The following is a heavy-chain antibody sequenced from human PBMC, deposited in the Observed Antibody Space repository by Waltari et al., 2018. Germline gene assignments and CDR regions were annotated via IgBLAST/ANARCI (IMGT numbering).Heavy chain of an antibody. V-gene: IGHV3-74*03. CDR2: IRSDETHN. CDR3: GRAASGTYSPDY. CDR1: ALTFSDSA. D-gene: IGHD1-26*01. Sequence: EVHLVESGGGLVQPGGSLQLSCAGPALTFSDSAFHWVGQSPGKGLEWVSRIRSDETHNTYGDSLKGRFIISRDNAKNTVYLQMTSLTLDDTAMYYCGRAASGTYSPDYWGRGTLVTVSS. J-gene: IGHJ4*02.